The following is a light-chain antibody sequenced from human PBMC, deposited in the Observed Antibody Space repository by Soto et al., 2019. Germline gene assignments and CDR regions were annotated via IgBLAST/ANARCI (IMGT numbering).Light chain of an antibody. J-gene: IGKJ1*01. CDR3: QQYNNWPWT. CDR1: QSVSSY. CDR2: DAS. V-gene: IGKV3-11*01. Sequence: EIVVTQSPATLSLSPGERATLSCRASQSVSSYLAWYQQKLGQAPRLLIYDASNRAPGIPARFSGSGSGTDFTLTISSLEPEDFAVYYCQQYNNWPWTFGQGTKVDIK.